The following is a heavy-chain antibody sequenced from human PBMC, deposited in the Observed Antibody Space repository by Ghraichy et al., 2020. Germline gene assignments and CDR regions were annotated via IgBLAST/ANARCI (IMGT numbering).Heavy chain of an antibody. Sequence: SETLSLTCTVSGGSISSSRYYWGWIRQPPGKGLEWIGGIYYSGSTYYNPSLKSLVTISVDTSKNQFSLKLSSVTAADTAVYYCAREFGSSWYWFDPWGQGTLVTVSS. V-gene: IGHV4-39*07. D-gene: IGHD6-13*01. J-gene: IGHJ5*02. CDR3: AREFGSSWYWFDP. CDR1: GGSISSSRYY. CDR2: IYYSGST.